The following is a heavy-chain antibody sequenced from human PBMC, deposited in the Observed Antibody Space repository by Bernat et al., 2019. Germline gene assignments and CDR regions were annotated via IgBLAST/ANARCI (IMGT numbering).Heavy chain of an antibody. CDR2: IYHSGST. CDR1: GGSISSSNW. V-gene: IGHV4-4*02. J-gene: IGHJ6*03. Sequence: QVQLQESGPGLVKPSGTLSLTCAVSGGSISSSNWWSWVRQPPGKGLEWIGEIYHSGSTNYNPSLKSRVTISVDKSKNQFSLKLSSVTAADTAVYYCARGTKAAAGRGWPPVYYYYYYMDVWGKGTTVTVSS. D-gene: IGHD6-13*01. CDR3: ARGTKAAAGRGWPPVYYYYYYMDV.